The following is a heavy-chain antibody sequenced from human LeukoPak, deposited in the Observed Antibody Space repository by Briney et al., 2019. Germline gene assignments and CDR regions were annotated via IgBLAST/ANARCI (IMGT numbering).Heavy chain of an antibody. CDR1: VGSISSYY. Sequence: SDTLSLTCTVSVGSISSYYWIWIRQPPGKGLEGIEYIYCSGSTNYNPSLKSRVTISVDTSKNQFSLKLSSVTAADTAVYYCARRVGRWFGERAYYYNYMDVWGKGTTVTISS. CDR3: ARRVGRWFGERAYYYNYMDV. J-gene: IGHJ6*03. CDR2: IYCSGST. D-gene: IGHD3-10*01. V-gene: IGHV4-59*07.